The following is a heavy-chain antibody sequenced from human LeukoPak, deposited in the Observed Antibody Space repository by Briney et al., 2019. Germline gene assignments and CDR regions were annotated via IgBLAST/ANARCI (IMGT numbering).Heavy chain of an antibody. D-gene: IGHD6-19*01. V-gene: IGHV1-46*01. CDR1: GYTFTRYN. CDR2: IDPSGGNT. J-gene: IGHJ4*02. Sequence: GASVKVSCKASGYTFTRYNMHWVRQAPGQGLEWMGIIDPSGGNTRYAQKFQGRVTMTRDTSTSTVYMEVSSLRSEDTAVYYCARDSGSSGWYAGFDYWGQGTLVTVSS. CDR3: ARDSGSSGWYAGFDY.